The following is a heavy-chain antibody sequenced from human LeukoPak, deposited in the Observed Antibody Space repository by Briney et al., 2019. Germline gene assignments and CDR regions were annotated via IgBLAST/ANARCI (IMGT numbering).Heavy chain of an antibody. V-gene: IGHV1-2*02. Sequence: ASVKVSCKASGYTFTGYYIHWVRQAPGQGLEWMGWINPNSGGTNYAQKFQGRVTMTRDTSISTAYMELSRLRSDDTAVYYCASRVSPAAIPNWFDPWGQGTLVTVSS. J-gene: IGHJ5*02. D-gene: IGHD2-2*02. CDR3: ASRVSPAAIPNWFDP. CDR1: GYTFTGYY. CDR2: INPNSGGT.